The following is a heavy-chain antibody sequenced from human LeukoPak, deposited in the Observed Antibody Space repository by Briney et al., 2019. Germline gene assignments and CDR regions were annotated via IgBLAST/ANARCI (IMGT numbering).Heavy chain of an antibody. CDR1: GFTVSSNY. Sequence: GGSLRLSYAASGFTVSSNYMSWVRQAPGKGLEWVSVIYSGGSTYYADSVKGRFTISRHNSKNTLYLQMNSLRAEDTAVYYCARDLSGWSDYWGQGTLVTVSS. D-gene: IGHD6-19*01. CDR3: ARDLSGWSDY. J-gene: IGHJ4*02. V-gene: IGHV3-53*04. CDR2: IYSGGST.